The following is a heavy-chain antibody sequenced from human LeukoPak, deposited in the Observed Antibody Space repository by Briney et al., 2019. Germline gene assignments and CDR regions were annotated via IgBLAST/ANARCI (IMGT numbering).Heavy chain of an antibody. Sequence: KTSETLSPTCTVSGASISFYYWSWIRQPPGKGLEWIGYIYYSGSTKYNPSLKSRVTMSIDTSKNQFSLNLKSVTAADTAVYYCALDSSGWSDDSFDIWGHGTMVTVSS. J-gene: IGHJ3*02. CDR1: GASISFYY. CDR2: IYYSGST. V-gene: IGHV4-59*01. D-gene: IGHD6-13*01. CDR3: ALDSSGWSDDSFDI.